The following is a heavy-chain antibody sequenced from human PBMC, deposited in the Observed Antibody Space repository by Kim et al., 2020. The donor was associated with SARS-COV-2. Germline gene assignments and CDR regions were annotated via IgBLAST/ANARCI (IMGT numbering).Heavy chain of an antibody. CDR3: AKAGVVVPAAIWMGNWFDP. D-gene: IGHD2-2*01. CDR2: IYSGGSST. CDR1: GFTFSSYA. V-gene: IGHV3-23*03. Sequence: GGSLRLSCAASGFTFSSYAMSWVRQAPGKGLEWVSVIYSGGSSTYYADSVKGRFTISRDNSKNTLYLQMNSLRAEDTAVYYCAKAGVVVPAAIWMGNWFDPWGQGTLVTVSS. J-gene: IGHJ5*02.